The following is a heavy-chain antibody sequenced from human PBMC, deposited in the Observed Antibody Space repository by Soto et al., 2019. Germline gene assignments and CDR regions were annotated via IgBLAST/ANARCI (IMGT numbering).Heavy chain of an antibody. D-gene: IGHD2-2*01. CDR3: ARDSRTGCSSTDCYMS. V-gene: IGHV4-4*02. J-gene: IGHJ5*02. CDR2: IYHSGNT. Sequence: QVQLQESGPGLVKASETLSLTCAVSGDSVCSGAWWSWVRQSPGKGLQWIGEIYHSGNTRNNPSLTRRVTTSVDKSNNQFSVNLMSVTAADTATYYCARDSRTGCSSTDCYMSWGRGILVTVSS. CDR1: GDSVCSGAW.